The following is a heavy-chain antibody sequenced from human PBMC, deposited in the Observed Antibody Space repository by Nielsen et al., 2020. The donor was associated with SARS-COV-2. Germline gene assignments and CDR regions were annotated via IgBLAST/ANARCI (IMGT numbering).Heavy chain of an antibody. D-gene: IGHD2-15*01. J-gene: IGHJ3*02. CDR2: INHSGST. CDR1: GGSFSGYY. Sequence: SETLSLTCAVYGGSFSGYYWSWIRQPPGKGLEWIGEINHSGSTNYNPSLKSRVTISVDTSKNQFSLKLSSVTAADTAVYYCARGYCSGGSCYPDAFDIWGQGTMVTVSS. V-gene: IGHV4-34*01. CDR3: ARGYCSGGSCYPDAFDI.